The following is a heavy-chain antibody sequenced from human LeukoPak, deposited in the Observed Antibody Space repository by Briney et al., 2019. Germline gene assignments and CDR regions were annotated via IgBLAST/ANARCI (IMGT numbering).Heavy chain of an antibody. CDR3: ARDRGRGSPFDY. D-gene: IGHD3-10*01. V-gene: IGHV4-59*01. CDR2: IYYSGST. Sequence: PSETLSLTCSVSGGSISNYYWSWFRQPPGKGLEWIGYIYYSGSTNYNPSLKSRVTISVDTSKNQFSLKLSSVTAADTAVYYCARDRGRGSPFDYWGQGTLVTVSS. J-gene: IGHJ4*02. CDR1: GGSISNYY.